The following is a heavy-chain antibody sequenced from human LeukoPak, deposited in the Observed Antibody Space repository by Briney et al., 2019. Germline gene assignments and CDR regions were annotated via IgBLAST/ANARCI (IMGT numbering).Heavy chain of an antibody. CDR1: GFTFSSYA. J-gene: IGHJ4*02. CDR3: ARGYSSGWFPFDY. D-gene: IGHD6-19*01. CDR2: ISGSGGST. Sequence: PGGSLRLSCAASGFTFSSYAMSWVRQAPGKGLEWVSAISGSGGSTYYADSVKGRFTISRDNAKNSLYLQMNSLRAEDTAVYYCARGYSSGWFPFDYWGQGTLVTVSS. V-gene: IGHV3-23*01.